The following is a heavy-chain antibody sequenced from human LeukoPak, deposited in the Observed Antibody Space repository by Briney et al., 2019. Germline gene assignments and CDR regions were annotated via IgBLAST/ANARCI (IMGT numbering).Heavy chain of an antibody. CDR1: GGSFSGYY. J-gene: IGHJ4*02. V-gene: IGHV4-34*01. CDR2: INHSGST. D-gene: IGHD3-10*01. CDR3: ARVTGGYFDY. Sequence: SETLSLTCAVYGGSFSGYYWSWIRQPPGKGLEWIGEINHSGSTNYNPSLKSRVTISVDTSKNQFSLKLSSVTAADTAVYYCARVTGGYFDYWGQRTLVTVSS.